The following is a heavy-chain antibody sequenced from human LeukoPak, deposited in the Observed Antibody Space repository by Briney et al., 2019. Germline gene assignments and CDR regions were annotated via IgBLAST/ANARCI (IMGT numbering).Heavy chain of an antibody. CDR1: GFTFGGFA. D-gene: IGHD6-19*01. J-gene: IGHJ4*02. V-gene: IGHV3-43*02. CDR3: AKDTGSGWDFDS. Sequence: PGGSLLLSCAASGFTFGGFAMHWVRQAPVRGLEWVSLVTGGGTTYYADSVRGRFTISRDISKNSLYLQMNTLRTEDTAFYYCAKDTGSGWDFDSWGQGTLVTVSS. CDR2: VTGGGTT.